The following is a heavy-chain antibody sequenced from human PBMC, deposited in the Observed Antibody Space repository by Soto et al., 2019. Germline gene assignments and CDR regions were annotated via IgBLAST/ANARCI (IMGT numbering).Heavy chain of an antibody. CDR3: AKDASCYSCGA. V-gene: IGHV4-39*01. D-gene: IGHD2-15*01. J-gene: IGHJ4*02. CDR2: IQYGGKT. CDR1: GGSISSSNFY. Sequence: QLQLQESGPGLVKPSETLSLTCAVSGGSISSSNFYWGWFRQPPRKGLEWIGSIQYGGKTYYNPSLESRVTISVDTSKNQFSLHVSSVTAADTAVYYCAKDASCYSCGAWGQGALVTVSS.